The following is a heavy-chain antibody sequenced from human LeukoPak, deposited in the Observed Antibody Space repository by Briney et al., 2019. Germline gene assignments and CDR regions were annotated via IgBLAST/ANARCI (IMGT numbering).Heavy chain of an antibody. Sequence: SETLSLTCAVYGGSFSGYYWGWIRQPPGKGLEWIGEIKHSGSTNYNPPLKSRVTISVDTSKSQFSLKLSSVTAADTAVYYCARGRTGYSYGYLRYYFDYWGQGTLVTVSS. CDR1: GGSFSGYY. V-gene: IGHV4-34*01. J-gene: IGHJ4*02. CDR3: ARGRTGYSYGYLRYYFDY. D-gene: IGHD5-18*01. CDR2: IKHSGST.